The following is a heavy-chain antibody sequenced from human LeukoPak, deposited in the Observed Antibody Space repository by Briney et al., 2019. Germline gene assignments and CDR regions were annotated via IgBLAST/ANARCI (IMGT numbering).Heavy chain of an antibody. Sequence: PSETLSLTCAVYGGSFSGYYWSWIRQPPGKGLEWIGEINHSGSTNYNPSLKSRVTISVDTSKNQFSLKLSSVTAADTAVYYCARGIPGIAAASTPFPFDYWGQGTLVTVSS. CDR1: GGSFSGYY. V-gene: IGHV4-34*01. J-gene: IGHJ4*02. D-gene: IGHD6-13*01. CDR3: ARGIPGIAAASTPFPFDY. CDR2: INHSGST.